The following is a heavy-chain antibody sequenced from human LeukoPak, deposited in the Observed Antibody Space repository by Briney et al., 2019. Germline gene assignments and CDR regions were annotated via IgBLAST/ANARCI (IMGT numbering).Heavy chain of an antibody. Sequence: PSETLSLTCTVSGYSISSGYYWGWIRQPPGKGLEWIGSIYHSGSTNYNPSLKSRVTISVDTSKNQFSLKLSSVTAADTAVYYCARGAPTLDYWGQGTLVTVSS. CDR3: ARGAPTLDY. D-gene: IGHD4-17*01. J-gene: IGHJ4*02. CDR1: GYSISSGYY. V-gene: IGHV4-38-2*02. CDR2: IYHSGST.